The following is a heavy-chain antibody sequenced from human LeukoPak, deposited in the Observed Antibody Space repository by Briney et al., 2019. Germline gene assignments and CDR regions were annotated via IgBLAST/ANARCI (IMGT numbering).Heavy chain of an antibody. CDR1: GGSISSYY. V-gene: IGHV4-59*01. Sequence: SETLSLTCTVSGGSISSYYWSWIRQPPGKGLEWIGYIYYSGSTNYNPSLKSRVTISVDTSKNQFSLKLSSVTAADTAVYYCAREMITMVWGVMTDYFDYWGQGTLVTVSS. CDR2: IYYSGST. D-gene: IGHD3-10*01. CDR3: AREMITMVWGVMTDYFDY. J-gene: IGHJ4*02.